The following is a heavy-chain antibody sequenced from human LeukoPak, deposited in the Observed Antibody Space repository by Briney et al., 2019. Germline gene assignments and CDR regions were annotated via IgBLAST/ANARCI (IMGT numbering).Heavy chain of an antibody. J-gene: IGHJ4*02. CDR3: ARGPPFWSGYG. D-gene: IGHD3-3*01. CDR2: INHSGST. Sequence: SETLSLTCAVYGGSFSGYYWSWIRQPPGKGLEWIGEINHSGSTNYNPSLKSRVTISVDTSKNQFSLKLSSVTAADTAVYYCARGPPFWSGYGGGQGTLVTVSS. CDR1: GGSFSGYY. V-gene: IGHV4-34*01.